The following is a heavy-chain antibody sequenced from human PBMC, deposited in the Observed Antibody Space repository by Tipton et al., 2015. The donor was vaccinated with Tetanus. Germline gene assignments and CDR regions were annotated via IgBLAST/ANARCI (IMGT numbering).Heavy chain of an antibody. J-gene: IGHJ4*02. D-gene: IGHD4-23*01. CDR1: GGSFSDYY. CDR3: ARCPYGGVSGTLYY. V-gene: IGHV4-34*01. Sequence: LRLSCALYGGSFSDYYWTWIRQPPGKGLEWIGEIHPSGIINYSPSLQSRVTMLVETSENQFSLRLTSVTAADTAVYFCARCPYGGVSGTLYYWGQGILVTVSS. CDR2: IHPSGII.